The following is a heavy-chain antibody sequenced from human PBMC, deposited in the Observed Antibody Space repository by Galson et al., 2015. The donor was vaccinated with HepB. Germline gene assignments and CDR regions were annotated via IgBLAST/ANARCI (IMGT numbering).Heavy chain of an antibody. V-gene: IGHV3-11*01. Sequence: SLRLSCAASGFTFSDYYMSWIRQAPGKGLEWVSYISSSGSTIYYADSVKGRFTISRDNAKNSLYLQMNSLRAEDTAVYYCARDRQGWELLGRWFDPWGQGTLVTVSS. D-gene: IGHD1-26*01. CDR1: GFTFSDYY. CDR2: ISSSGSTI. CDR3: ARDRQGWELLGRWFDP. J-gene: IGHJ5*02.